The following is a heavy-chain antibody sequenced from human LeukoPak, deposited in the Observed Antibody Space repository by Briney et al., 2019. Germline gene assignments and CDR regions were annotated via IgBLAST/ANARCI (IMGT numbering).Heavy chain of an antibody. D-gene: IGHD2-2*01. Sequence: ASVTVSFKASGYTFTGYYMHWVRQAPGQGPEWMGWIHPNSGATNYAQKFQGRVTMTRDTSISTAYMELTSLRSDDTAVYYCARDHGAPAAPDYWGRGTLVTVSS. CDR2: IHPNSGAT. CDR3: ARDHGAPAAPDY. J-gene: IGHJ4*02. CDR1: GYTFTGYY. V-gene: IGHV1-2*02.